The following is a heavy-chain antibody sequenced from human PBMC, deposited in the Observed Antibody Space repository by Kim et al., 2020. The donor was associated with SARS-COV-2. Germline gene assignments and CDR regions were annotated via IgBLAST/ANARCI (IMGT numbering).Heavy chain of an antibody. CDR3: ARDRGYDSSTYFSYYYGLDV. J-gene: IGHJ6*02. Sequence: GRFTISRDNSKNTLYLKMNSLGPEDTAVYYCARDRGYDSSTYFSYYYGLDVWGQGTTVTVSS. V-gene: IGHV3-30*01. D-gene: IGHD3-22*01.